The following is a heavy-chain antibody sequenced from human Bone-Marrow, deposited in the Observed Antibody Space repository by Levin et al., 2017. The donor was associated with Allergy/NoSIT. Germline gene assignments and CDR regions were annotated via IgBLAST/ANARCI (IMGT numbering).Heavy chain of an antibody. CDR3: ARDEMVHEIQYYYGIDV. J-gene: IGHJ6*02. V-gene: IGHV4-39*07. D-gene: IGHD2-8*01. CDR1: GGSISSSSYY. Sequence: SQTLSLTCTVSGGSISSSSYYWGWIRQPPGKGLEWIGNIYYSGSTYYNPSLKSRVTISVDTSKNQFSLKLTSVTAADTAVYYCARDEMVHEIQYYYGIDVWGQGTTVSVSS. CDR2: IYYSGST.